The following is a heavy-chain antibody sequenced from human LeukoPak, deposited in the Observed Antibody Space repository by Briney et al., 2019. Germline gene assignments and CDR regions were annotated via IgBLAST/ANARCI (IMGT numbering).Heavy chain of an antibody. V-gene: IGHV3-23*01. CDR2: ISGSGGST. D-gene: IGHD4-17*01. Sequence: PGGSLRLSCAASGFTFSSYAMSWVRQAPGKGLEWVSAISGSGGSTYYADSAKGRFTISRDNSKNTLYLQMNSLRAEDTAVYYCAKSVSGLSTVTTIQWGQGTLVTVSS. CDR3: AKSVSGLSTVTTIQ. J-gene: IGHJ4*02. CDR1: GFTFSSYA.